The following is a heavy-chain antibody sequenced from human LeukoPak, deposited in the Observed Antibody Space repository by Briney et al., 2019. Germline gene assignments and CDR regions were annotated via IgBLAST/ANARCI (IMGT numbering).Heavy chain of an antibody. V-gene: IGHV4-34*01. J-gene: IGHJ4*02. CDR3: ARDRTYFDY. Sequence: SETLSLTCAVYGGSFSGYYWSWIRQPPGKGLEWIGEINHSGSTNYNPSLKSRVTISGDTSKNQFSLKLSSVTAADTAVYYCARDRTYFDYWGQGTLVTVSS. CDR1: GGSFSGYY. CDR2: INHSGST.